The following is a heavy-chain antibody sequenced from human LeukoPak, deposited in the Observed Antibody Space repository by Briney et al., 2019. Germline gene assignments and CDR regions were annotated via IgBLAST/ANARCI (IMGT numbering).Heavy chain of an antibody. J-gene: IGHJ4*02. CDR3: VRDRGEFSYSHDY. CDR2: INHSGST. D-gene: IGHD1-26*01. Sequence: PSETLSLTCAVYGGSFSGYYWSWIRQPPGKGLEWIGEINHSGSTNYNPSLKSRVTISVDTSKNQFSLKLSSVTAADTAVYYCVRDRGEFSYSHDYWGQGTLVTVSS. V-gene: IGHV4-34*01. CDR1: GGSFSGYY.